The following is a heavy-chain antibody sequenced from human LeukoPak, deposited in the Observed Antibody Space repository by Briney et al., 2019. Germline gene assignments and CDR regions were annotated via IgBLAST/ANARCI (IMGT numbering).Heavy chain of an antibody. V-gene: IGHV3-21*01. CDR2: ISSSSSYI. CDR3: ARDNPRYCSAGSCYAPFDY. Sequence: GGSLRLSCAASGFTFSSYSMNWVRQAPGKGLEWVSSISSSSSYIYYAGSGKGRFTISRDNAKNSLYLQMNRLRAEDTAVYYCARDNPRYCSAGSCYAPFDYWGQGTLVTVSS. CDR1: GFTFSSYS. J-gene: IGHJ4*02. D-gene: IGHD2-15*01.